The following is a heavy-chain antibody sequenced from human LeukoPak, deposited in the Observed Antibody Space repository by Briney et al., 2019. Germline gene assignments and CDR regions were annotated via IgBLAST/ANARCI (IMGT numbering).Heavy chain of an antibody. D-gene: IGHD3-22*01. CDR1: GGSIRGYY. CDR2: IYYSGST. Sequence: PSETLSLTCTVSGGSIRGYYWSWIRQPPGKGLEWIGYIYYSGSTNYNPSLKSRVTISVDTPKNQFSLKLNSVTAADTAVYYCARHYDSSGYWYYFDYWGQGTLVTVSS. CDR3: ARHYDSSGYWYYFDY. V-gene: IGHV4-59*08. J-gene: IGHJ4*02.